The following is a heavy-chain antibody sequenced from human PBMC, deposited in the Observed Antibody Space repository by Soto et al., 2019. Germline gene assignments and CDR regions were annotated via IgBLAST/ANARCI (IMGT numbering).Heavy chain of an antibody. J-gene: IGHJ4*02. CDR2: SRDKAQGYST. Sequence: GGSLRLSCTGSGFTFSDNYIDWVRQAPGKGLEWVGHSRDKAQGYSTIYAASVKGRFTTSRDESKSSVYLQMNSLKTEDTAIYYCVRTTYFSDSSVYTRFFDYWGQGTLVTVSS. CDR1: GFTFSDNY. CDR3: VRTTYFSDSSVYTRFFDY. V-gene: IGHV3-72*01. D-gene: IGHD3-22*01.